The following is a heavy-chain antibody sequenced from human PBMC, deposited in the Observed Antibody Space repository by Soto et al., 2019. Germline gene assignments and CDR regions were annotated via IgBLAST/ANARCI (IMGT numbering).Heavy chain of an antibody. D-gene: IGHD3-22*01. Sequence: SETLSLTCTVSGGSISSSSYYWGWIRQPPGKGLEWIGYIYYSGSTYYNPSLKSRVTISVDTSKNQFSLKLSSVTAADTAVYYCASAYYDSSGYYDTEFDYWGQGTLVTVSS. J-gene: IGHJ4*02. CDR2: IYYSGST. CDR3: ASAYYDSSGYYDTEFDY. CDR1: GGSISSSSYY. V-gene: IGHV4-31*03.